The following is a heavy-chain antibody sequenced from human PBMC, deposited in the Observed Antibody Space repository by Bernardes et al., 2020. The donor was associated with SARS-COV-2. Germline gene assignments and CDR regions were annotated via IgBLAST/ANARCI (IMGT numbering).Heavy chain of an antibody. CDR1: GFTFSDYY. CDR3: ARGRYYDSSGYSFDY. J-gene: IGHJ4*02. V-gene: IGHV3-11*06. Sequence: GSLRLSCAASGFTFSDYYMSWIRQAPGKGLEWVSYISSSSSYTNYADSVKGRFTISRDNAKNSLYLQMNSLGAEDTAVYYCARGRYYDSSGYSFDYWGQGTLVTVSS. CDR2: ISSSSSYT. D-gene: IGHD3-22*01.